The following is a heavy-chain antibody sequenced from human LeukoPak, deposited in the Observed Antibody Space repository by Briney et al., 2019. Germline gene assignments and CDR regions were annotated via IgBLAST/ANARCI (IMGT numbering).Heavy chain of an antibody. CDR1: GGSINGYY. D-gene: IGHD3-22*01. Sequence: SETLSLTCTVSGGSINGYYWSWIRQPPGKGLEWIGYISFTGSTDYNPSLKSRVAISVDTSKNQFSLKLSSVTAADTAVYYCARDLAGYYDSSAIYYFDYWGQGTLVTVSS. CDR3: ARDLAGYYDSSAIYYFDY. CDR2: ISFTGST. J-gene: IGHJ4*02. V-gene: IGHV4-59*12.